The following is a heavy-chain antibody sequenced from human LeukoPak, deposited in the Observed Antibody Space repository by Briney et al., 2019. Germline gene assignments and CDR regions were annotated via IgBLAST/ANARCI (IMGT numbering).Heavy chain of an antibody. Sequence: GGSLRLSGAASGFTVSSNYMSWVRQAPGKGLEWVSAISGSGGSTYYADSVKGRFTISRDNSKNTLYLQMNSLRAEDTAVYYCAKSWYNWNDVYFDYWGQGTLVTVSS. J-gene: IGHJ4*02. V-gene: IGHV3-23*01. CDR3: AKSWYNWNDVYFDY. CDR2: ISGSGGST. D-gene: IGHD1-1*01. CDR1: GFTVSSNY.